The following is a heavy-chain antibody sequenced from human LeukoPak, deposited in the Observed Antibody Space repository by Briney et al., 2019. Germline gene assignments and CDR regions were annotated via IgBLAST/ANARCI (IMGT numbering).Heavy chain of an antibody. D-gene: IGHD1-1*01. CDR1: GGSFSGYY. J-gene: IGHJ4*02. V-gene: IGHV4-34*01. Sequence: SETLSLTCAVYGGSFSGYYWSWIRQPPGKGLEWIGEINHSGSTNYNPSLKSRVTISVDTSKNQFSLKLSSVTAADTAVYYCARERQLERLAFGKEGSAFDYWGRGTLVTVSS. CDR3: ARERQLERLAFGKEGSAFDY. CDR2: INHSGST.